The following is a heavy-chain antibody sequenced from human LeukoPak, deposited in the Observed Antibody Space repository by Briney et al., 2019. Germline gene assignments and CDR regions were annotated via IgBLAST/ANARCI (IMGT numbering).Heavy chain of an antibody. D-gene: IGHD4-23*01. CDR2: FNPGSGDT. CDR1: GYTFTGYY. Sequence: ASVKVPCKASGYTFTGYYIHWVRQAPGQGLEWMGRFNPGSGDTKYAQKFQDRVTMTRDTSISTAYMDLSRLTSDDTAVYYCARGTSSGNSNWFDAWGQGTLVTVSS. J-gene: IGHJ5*02. V-gene: IGHV1-2*06. CDR3: ARGTSSGNSNWFDA.